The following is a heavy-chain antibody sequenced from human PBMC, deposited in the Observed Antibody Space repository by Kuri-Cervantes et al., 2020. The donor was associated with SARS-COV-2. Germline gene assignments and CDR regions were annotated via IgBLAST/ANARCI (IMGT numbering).Heavy chain of an antibody. V-gene: IGHV3-48*01. CDR2: ISSSSSTI. CDR3: AKASLVGYYYYYMDV. Sequence: GESLKISCAASGFTFSSYSMNWVRQAPGKGLEWVSYISSSSSTIYYADSVKGRFTISRDNSKNTPHLQMNSLRAEDTAVYYCAKASLVGYYYYYMDVWGKGTTVTVSS. D-gene: IGHD1-26*01. CDR1: GFTFSSYS. J-gene: IGHJ6*03.